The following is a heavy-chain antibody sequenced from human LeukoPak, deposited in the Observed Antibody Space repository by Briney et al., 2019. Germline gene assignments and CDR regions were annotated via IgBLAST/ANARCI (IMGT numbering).Heavy chain of an antibody. J-gene: IGHJ6*03. CDR3: AREIAVAGIDYYYYMDV. Sequence: SVKVSCKASGGTFSSYAISWVRQAPGQGLEWMGGIIPIFGTANYAQKFQGRVTITADKSTSTAYMELSSLRSEDTAVYYCAREIAVAGIDYYYYMDVWGKGTTVTVSS. CDR2: IIPIFGTA. CDR1: GGTFSSYA. V-gene: IGHV1-69*06. D-gene: IGHD6-19*01.